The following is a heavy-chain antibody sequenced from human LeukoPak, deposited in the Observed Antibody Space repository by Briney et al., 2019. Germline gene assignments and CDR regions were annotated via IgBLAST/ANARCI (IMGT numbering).Heavy chain of an antibody. J-gene: IGHJ3*02. V-gene: IGHV1-69*04. CDR1: GGTFSSYA. D-gene: IGHD6-19*01. CDR2: IIPILGIA. CDR3: ARASIAVAGTSAFDI. Sequence: ASVKVSCKASGGTFSSYAISWVRQAPGQGLEWMGRIIPILGIANYAQKFQGRVTITADKSTSTAYMELSSLRSEDTAVYYCARASIAVAGTSAFDIWGQGTMVTVSS.